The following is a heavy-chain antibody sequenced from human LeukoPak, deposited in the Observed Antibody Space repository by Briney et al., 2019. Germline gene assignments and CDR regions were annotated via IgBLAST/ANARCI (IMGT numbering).Heavy chain of an antibody. Sequence: ASVKVSCKTSGYTFTSYSIHWVRQAPGQVLEWMGIINPRGGSGASYAPKFQGRVTMTRDTSTSTVFLEVSSLRSEDTAVYYCARISPDSWSGYSLHYWGQGTQVIVSS. V-gene: IGHV1-46*01. CDR1: GYTFTSYS. J-gene: IGHJ4*02. CDR2: INPRGGSGA. D-gene: IGHD3-3*01. CDR3: ARISPDSWSGYSLHY.